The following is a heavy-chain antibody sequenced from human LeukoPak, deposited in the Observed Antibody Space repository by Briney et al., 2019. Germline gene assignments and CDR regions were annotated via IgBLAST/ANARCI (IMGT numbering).Heavy chain of an antibody. J-gene: IGHJ5*02. V-gene: IGHV4-4*02. CDR1: GDSISSSNW. CDR2: IYHSGST. D-gene: IGHD3-10*01. CDR3: ARDKRLLVRWGFDP. Sequence: SETLSLTCAVSGDSISSSNWWSWVRQPPGQGLEWIGEIYHSGSTNYNPSLKSRVTISVDKSKNQFSLKLSSVTAADTAVYYCARDKRLLVRWGFDPWGQGTLVTVSS.